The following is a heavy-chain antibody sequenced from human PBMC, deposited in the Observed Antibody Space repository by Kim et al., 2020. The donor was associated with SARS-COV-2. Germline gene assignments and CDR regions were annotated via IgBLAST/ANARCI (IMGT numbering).Heavy chain of an antibody. CDR3: AREVGQWLVGGLDP. CDR1: GGTFSSYA. D-gene: IGHD6-19*01. J-gene: IGHJ5*02. V-gene: IGHV1-69*13. Sequence: SVKVSCKASGGTFSSYAISWVRQAPGQGLEWMGGIIPIFGTANYAQKFQGRVTITADESTSTAYMELSSLRSEDTAVYYCAREVGQWLVGGLDPWGQGTLVTVSS. CDR2: IIPIFGTA.